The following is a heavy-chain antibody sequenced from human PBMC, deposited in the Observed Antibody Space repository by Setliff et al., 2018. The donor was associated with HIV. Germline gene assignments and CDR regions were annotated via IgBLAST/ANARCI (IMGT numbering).Heavy chain of an antibody. CDR2: VSYSGST. D-gene: IGHD4-17*01. CDR1: GGSFSGFY. Sequence: PSETLSLTCAVYGGSFSGFYWSWIRQPPGKGLEWLGYVSYSGSTNFNPSLESRLAMSVDMSKNHFSLKLRSVTAADTAIYYCARGLAFGDSEGGDFWGQGTLVTVSS. J-gene: IGHJ4*02. CDR3: ARGLAFGDSEGGDF. V-gene: IGHV4-59*12.